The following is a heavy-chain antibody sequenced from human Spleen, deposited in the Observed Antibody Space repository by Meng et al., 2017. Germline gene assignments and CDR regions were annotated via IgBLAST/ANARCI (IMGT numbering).Heavy chain of an antibody. V-gene: IGHV3-30-3*01. Sequence: GESLKISCAASGFTFSSFAMHWVRQAPGKGLEWVAFISDDGSNKYYADSVKGRFTISRDNSKNTLYLQMNSLRAEDTAVYYCARDTTYADFDYWGQGTLVTVSS. J-gene: IGHJ4*02. D-gene: IGHD1-26*01. CDR2: ISDDGSNK. CDR3: ARDTTYADFDY. CDR1: GFTFSSFA.